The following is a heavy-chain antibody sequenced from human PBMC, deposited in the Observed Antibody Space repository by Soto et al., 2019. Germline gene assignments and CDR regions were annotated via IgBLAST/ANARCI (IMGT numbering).Heavy chain of an antibody. V-gene: IGHV4-31*03. CDR2: IYYSGST. J-gene: IGHJ6*02. CDR3: ARDLVGADYYYYGMDV. Sequence: LSLTCTVSGGSISSGGYYWSWIRQHPGKGLEWIGYIYYSGSTYYNPSLKSRVTISVDTSKNQFSLKLSSVTAADTAVYYCARDLVGADYYYYGMDVWGQGTTVTVSS. CDR1: GGSISSGGYY. D-gene: IGHD1-26*01.